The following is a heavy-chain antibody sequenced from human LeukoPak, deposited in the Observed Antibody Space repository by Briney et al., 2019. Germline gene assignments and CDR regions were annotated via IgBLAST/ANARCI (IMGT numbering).Heavy chain of an antibody. D-gene: IGHD6-19*01. V-gene: IGHV4-38-2*01. CDR3: ARGWVAVAGTGFDY. CDR2: IYHSGST. CDR1: GYSISGGYY. Sequence: SETLSLTCAVSGYSISGGYYWGWIRQPPGKGLEWIGSIYHSGSTYYNPSLKSRVTISVYTSKNQFSLKLSSVTAADTAVYYCARGWVAVAGTGFDYWGQGTLVTVSS. J-gene: IGHJ4*02.